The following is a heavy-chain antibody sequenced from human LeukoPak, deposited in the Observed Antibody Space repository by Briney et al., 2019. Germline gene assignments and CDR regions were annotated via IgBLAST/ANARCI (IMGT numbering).Heavy chain of an antibody. Sequence: SETLSLTCTVSGGSVSSGSYYWSWIRQPPGKGLEWIGYIYYSGSTNYNPALKSRVTISVDTSKNQFSLKLSSVTAADTAVYYCARDSVTREMATRYDYWGQGTLVTVSS. D-gene: IGHD5-24*01. CDR3: ARDSVTREMATRYDY. V-gene: IGHV4-61*01. CDR1: GGSVSSGSYY. J-gene: IGHJ4*02. CDR2: IYYSGST.